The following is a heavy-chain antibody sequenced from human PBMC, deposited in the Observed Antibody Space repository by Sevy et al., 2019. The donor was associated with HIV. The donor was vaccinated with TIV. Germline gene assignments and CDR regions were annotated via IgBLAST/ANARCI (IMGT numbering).Heavy chain of an antibody. Sequence: GGSLRLSCAASGFTFSSYSMNWVRQAPGKGLEWVSSISSSSGYIYYADSVKGRFTISRDNAKNSLYLQMNSLRAEDTAVYYCAKDQAFSDSTNWSWLDPWGQGTLVTVSS. V-gene: IGHV3-21*01. CDR1: GFTFSSYS. D-gene: IGHD6-13*01. CDR2: ISSSSGYI. J-gene: IGHJ5*02. CDR3: AKDQAFSDSTNWSWLDP.